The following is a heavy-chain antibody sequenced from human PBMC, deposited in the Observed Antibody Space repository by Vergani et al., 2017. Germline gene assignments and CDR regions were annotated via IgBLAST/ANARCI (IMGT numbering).Heavy chain of an antibody. J-gene: IGHJ3*01. V-gene: IGHV4-61*02. CDR1: GGSISAGYYF. D-gene: IGHD2-15*01. Sequence: QVQLQASGPGRVKPSQTLSLTCTMSGGSISAGYYFWSWIRQPAGKGLEWLGHISASGNASHSPSLKTRVSMSVAPSKNQFSLTVTSLTAADTAIYFCARRSGGYYSGGKVHPLRTAFDVWGHGTVVTVSS. CDR3: ARRSGGYYSGGKVHPLRTAFDV. CDR2: ISASGNA.